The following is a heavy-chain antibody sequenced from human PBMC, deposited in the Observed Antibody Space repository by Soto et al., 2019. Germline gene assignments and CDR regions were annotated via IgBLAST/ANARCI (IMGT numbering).Heavy chain of an antibody. Sequence: QVQLVESGGGVVQPWRSLRLSCAASGFTFSSYGMHWVRQAPGKGLEWVAVISYDGSNKYYADSLKGRFTISRDHSKNSLYLQMNSLRAEDTAVYYCAKGGYDILTGNYAFDIWGQGTMVTVSS. CDR2: ISYDGSNK. V-gene: IGHV3-30*18. CDR1: GFTFSSYG. D-gene: IGHD3-9*01. CDR3: AKGGYDILTGNYAFDI. J-gene: IGHJ3*02.